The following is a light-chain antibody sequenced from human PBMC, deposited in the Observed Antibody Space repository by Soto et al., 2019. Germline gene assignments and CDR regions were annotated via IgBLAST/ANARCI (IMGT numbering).Light chain of an antibody. CDR2: AAS. CDR1: QSISSY. CDR3: QQSYGTPLT. V-gene: IGKV1-39*01. Sequence: DIQMTQSPSSLSASVGDRVTITCRASQSISSYLNWYQQKPGKAPKLLIYAASSLQSGVPSRFSGSGSGTDFTLTISSLQPEDFAPYYCQQSYGTPLTFGGGTKVKIK. J-gene: IGKJ4*01.